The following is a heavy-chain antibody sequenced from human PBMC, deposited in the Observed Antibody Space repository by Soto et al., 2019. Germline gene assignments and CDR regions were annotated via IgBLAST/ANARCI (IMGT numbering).Heavy chain of an antibody. CDR2: ITSDSSAI. V-gene: IGHV3-48*01. CDR3: ASLTGTTSGY. CDR1: GFTFSSYS. D-gene: IGHD1-7*01. Sequence: PGGSLRLSCAASGFTFSSYSMNWVRQPPGRGLELVSYITSDSSAIYYADSVKGRFTISRDNAKNLLYLQMNSLRAEDSAVYYCASLTGTTSGYWGQGTLVTVSS. J-gene: IGHJ4*02.